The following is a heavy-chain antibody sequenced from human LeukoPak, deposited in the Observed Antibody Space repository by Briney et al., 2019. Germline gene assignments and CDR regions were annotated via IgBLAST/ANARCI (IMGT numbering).Heavy chain of an antibody. V-gene: IGHV3-30-3*01. CDR2: ISYDESHK. D-gene: IGHD6-13*01. CDR1: GFTFSSYT. CDR3: ARRQPSFDY. J-gene: IGHJ4*02. Sequence: PGGSLRLSCAASGFTFSSYTMHWVRQAPGKGLEWVAVISYDESHKYYADSVKGRFTISRDNSKNTLYLQMNSLRAEDTAVYYCARRQPSFDYWGQGTLVTVSS.